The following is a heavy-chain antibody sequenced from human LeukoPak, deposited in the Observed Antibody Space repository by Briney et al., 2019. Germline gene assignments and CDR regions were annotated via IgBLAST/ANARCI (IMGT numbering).Heavy chain of an antibody. V-gene: IGHV3-66*01. Sequence: PGGSLRLSCATSGFTFSAYWMTWGRQAPGKGLEWVSVIYAGVSTYYADSVKGRFTISRDNSKNTLYLQMNSLRAEDTAVYYCARGQLDAYYYYYGLDVWGQGTTVAVSS. CDR1: GFTFSAYW. CDR3: ARGQLDAYYYYYGLDV. J-gene: IGHJ6*02. D-gene: IGHD1-1*01. CDR2: IYAGVST.